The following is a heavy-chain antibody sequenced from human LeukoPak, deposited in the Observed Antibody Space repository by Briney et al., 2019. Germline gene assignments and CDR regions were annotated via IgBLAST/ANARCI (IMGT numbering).Heavy chain of an antibody. D-gene: IGHD3-16*01. Sequence: SETLSLTCTVSGGSISSSSYYWGWIRQPPGKGLEWIGSIYYSGSTYYNPSLKSRVTISVDTSKNQFSLKLSSVTAADTAVYYCARGLYDYVWGSNRLNWFDPWGQGTLVTVSS. J-gene: IGHJ5*02. V-gene: IGHV4-39*07. CDR2: IYYSGST. CDR1: GGSISSSSYY. CDR3: ARGLYDYVWGSNRLNWFDP.